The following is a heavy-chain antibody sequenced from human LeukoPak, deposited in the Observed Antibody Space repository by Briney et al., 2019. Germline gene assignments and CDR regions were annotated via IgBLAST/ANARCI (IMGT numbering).Heavy chain of an antibody. CDR1: GYTFTSYD. CDR2: MNPNSGNT. V-gene: IGHV1-8*01. D-gene: IGHD1-7*01. Sequence: ASVKVSCRASGYTFTSYDINWVRQATGQGLEWMGWMNPNSGNTGYAQKFQGRVTMTRNTSISTAYMELSSLRSEDTAVYYCARGVQNNRNYVYYYYYGMDVWGQGTTVTVSS. J-gene: IGHJ6*02. CDR3: ARGVQNNRNYVYYYYYGMDV.